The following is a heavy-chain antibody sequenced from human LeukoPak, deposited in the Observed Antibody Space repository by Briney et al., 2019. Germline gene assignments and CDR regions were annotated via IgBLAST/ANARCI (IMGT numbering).Heavy chain of an antibody. D-gene: IGHD6-19*01. CDR1: GFTFSSYS. CDR2: ISSSSSTI. Sequence: GGSPRLSCAASGFTFSSYSMNWVRQAPGKGLEWVSYISSSSSTIYYADSVKGRFTISRDNAKNSLYLQMNSLRAEDTAVYYCARAIAVAGKRGSDYGMDVWGQGTTVTVSS. V-gene: IGHV3-48*04. CDR3: ARAIAVAGKRGSDYGMDV. J-gene: IGHJ6*02.